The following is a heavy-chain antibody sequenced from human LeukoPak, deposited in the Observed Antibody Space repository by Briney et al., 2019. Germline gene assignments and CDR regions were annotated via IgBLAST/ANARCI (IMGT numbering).Heavy chain of an antibody. CDR2: IYYSGST. Sequence: SETLSLNCTVSGGSISSYYWSWIRQPPGKGLEWIGYIYYSGSTNYNPSLKSRVTISVDTSKNQFSLKLSSVTPADTAVYYCARVRGAARRGNWFDPWGQGTLVTVSS. CDR1: GGSISSYY. D-gene: IGHD6-6*01. V-gene: IGHV4-59*01. J-gene: IGHJ5*02. CDR3: ARVRGAARRGNWFDP.